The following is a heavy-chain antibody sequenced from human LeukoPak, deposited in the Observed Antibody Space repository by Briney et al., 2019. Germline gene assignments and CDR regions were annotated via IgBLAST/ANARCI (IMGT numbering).Heavy chain of an antibody. CDR1: GGSFSSYA. CDR3: ARVMYSSSLDDY. D-gene: IGHD6-13*01. CDR2: IIPILGIA. V-gene: IGHV1-69*04. Sequence: ASVKVSCKASGGSFSSYAISWVRQAPGQGLEWMGRIIPILGIANYAQKFQGRVTITADKSTSTAYMELSSLRSEDTAVYYCARVMYSSSLDDYWGQGTLVTVSS. J-gene: IGHJ4*02.